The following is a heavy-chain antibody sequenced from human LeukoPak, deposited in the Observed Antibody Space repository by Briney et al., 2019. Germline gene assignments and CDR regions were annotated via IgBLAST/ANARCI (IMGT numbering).Heavy chain of an antibody. V-gene: IGHV3-74*01. J-gene: IGHJ4*02. Sequence: GGSLRLSCAASGLAFSSYWMHGVRQAPGKGLVWVSRVNSDGGSTTYGDSVKGRFTISRDNAKNTLYLQMNSLRAEDTAVYYCARPLSGYSSSLGYWGQGTLVTVSS. CDR3: ARPLSGYSSSLGY. CDR2: VNSDGGST. D-gene: IGHD6-6*01. CDR1: GLAFSSYW.